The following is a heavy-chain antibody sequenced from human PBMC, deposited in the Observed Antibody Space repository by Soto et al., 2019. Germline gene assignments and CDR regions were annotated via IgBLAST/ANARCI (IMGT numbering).Heavy chain of an antibody. D-gene: IGHD3-10*01. V-gene: IGHV4-59*01. Sequence: QVQLQESGPGLVKPSETLSLTCTVSGGSISSYYWSWIRQPPGKGLEWIGYIYYSGSTNYNPSLKSRVTISVDTYRNQFAPKLSSVTAADPAVYYCARPLFGRGNWFDPWGQGTLVTVSS. CDR3: ARPLFGRGNWFDP. CDR2: IYYSGST. J-gene: IGHJ5*02. CDR1: GGSISSYY.